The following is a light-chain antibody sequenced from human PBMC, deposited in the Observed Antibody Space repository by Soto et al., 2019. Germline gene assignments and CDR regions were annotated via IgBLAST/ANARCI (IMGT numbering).Light chain of an antibody. CDR1: QTINNY. V-gene: IGKV1-9*01. Sequence: DIQLTQSPPFLSASVGDRVTVTCRASQTINNYLAWFRKKEGKAPEFLIYPASTLQGGVPSRFSGHGFGINFTLTISSLQPEDFATYYCQQRSNWPLTFGQGTKVEIK. J-gene: IGKJ1*01. CDR3: QQRSNWPLT. CDR2: PAS.